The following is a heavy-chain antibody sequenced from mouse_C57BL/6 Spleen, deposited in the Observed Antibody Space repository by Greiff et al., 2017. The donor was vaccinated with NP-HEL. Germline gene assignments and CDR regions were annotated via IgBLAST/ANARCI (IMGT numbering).Heavy chain of an antibody. Sequence: VQLQQSGAELVRPGASVTLSCKASGYTFTDYEMHWVKQTPVHGLEWIGAIDPETGGTAYNQKFKGKATLTAYKSSSTAYMELRSLTSEDSAVYYCTRTRGYDGTLFDYWGQGTTLTVSS. J-gene: IGHJ2*01. CDR1: GYTFTDYE. D-gene: IGHD2-2*01. V-gene: IGHV1-15*01. CDR3: TRTRGYDGTLFDY. CDR2: IDPETGGT.